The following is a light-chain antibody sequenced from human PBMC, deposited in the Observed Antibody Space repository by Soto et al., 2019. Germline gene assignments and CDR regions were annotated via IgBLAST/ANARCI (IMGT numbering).Light chain of an antibody. CDR2: GNS. J-gene: IGLJ1*01. Sequence: QSVLTQPPSVSGAPGQRVTISCTGSSSNIGAGYDVHWYQQLPGTAPKLLIYGNSNRLSGVPDRFSGSKSGNTASLAITGLQAEDDADYYCQSYDSSLSGYVFGTGTKVTVL. CDR3: QSYDSSLSGYV. V-gene: IGLV1-40*01. CDR1: SSNIGAGYD.